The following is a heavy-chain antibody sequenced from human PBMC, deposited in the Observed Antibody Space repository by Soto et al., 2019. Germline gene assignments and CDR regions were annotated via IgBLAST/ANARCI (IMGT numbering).Heavy chain of an antibody. CDR2: ISGSGGST. CDR3: AKGPHIVVVVAAPAVAPLDY. Sequence: GSLRLSCAASGFTFSSYAMSWVRQAPGKGLEWVSAISGSGGSTYYADSVKGRFTISRDNSKNTLYLQMNSLRAEDTAVYYCAKGPHIVVVVAAPAVAPLDYWGQGTLVTVSS. D-gene: IGHD2-15*01. V-gene: IGHV3-23*01. J-gene: IGHJ4*02. CDR1: GFTFSSYA.